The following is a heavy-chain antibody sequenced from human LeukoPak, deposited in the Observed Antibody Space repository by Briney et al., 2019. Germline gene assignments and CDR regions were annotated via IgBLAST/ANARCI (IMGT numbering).Heavy chain of an antibody. D-gene: IGHD3-9*01. CDR3: ARGSRLTGTFDI. V-gene: IGHV4-34*01. J-gene: IGHJ3*02. CDR2: IDHSGST. Sequence: PSDTLTLTCAPYGGPFSGYYWTWIRQPPGKGLEGIGEIDHSGSTNYSPSLKSRVTISLDTSKNQFSLKLTSVTAADTAVYYCARGSRLTGTFDIWGQGTMVTVSS. CDR1: GGPFSGYY.